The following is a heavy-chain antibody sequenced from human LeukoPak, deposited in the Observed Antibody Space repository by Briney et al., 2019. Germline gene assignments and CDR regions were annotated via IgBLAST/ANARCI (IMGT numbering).Heavy chain of an antibody. CDR3: ARDSYYGSGSYPSDY. Sequence: TGGSLRLSCAASGFTFDDYGMSWVRQAPGKGLEWVSGIKWNGGSTGYADSVKGRFTISRDNAKNSLYLQMNSLRAEDTALYYCARDSYYGSGSYPSDYWGQGTLVTVSS. D-gene: IGHD3-10*01. V-gene: IGHV3-20*04. CDR1: GFTFDDYG. J-gene: IGHJ4*02. CDR2: IKWNGGST.